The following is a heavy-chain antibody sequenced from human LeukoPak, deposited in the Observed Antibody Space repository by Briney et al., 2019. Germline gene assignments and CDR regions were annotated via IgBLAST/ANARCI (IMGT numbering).Heavy chain of an antibody. CDR1: GGSISSSSYY. J-gene: IGHJ6*03. CDR2: IYYSGST. D-gene: IGHD5-12*01. CDR3: ASGSSGFDYGRYFFYYMDV. V-gene: IGHV4-39*01. Sequence: SETLSLTCTVSGGSISSSSYYWGWIRQPPGKGLEWIGRIYYSGSTYNNPSLKSRVNMSVDTSKNQFSLKLSSVTAADTAIYYCASGSSGFDYGRYFFYYMDVWGKGTTVTVFS.